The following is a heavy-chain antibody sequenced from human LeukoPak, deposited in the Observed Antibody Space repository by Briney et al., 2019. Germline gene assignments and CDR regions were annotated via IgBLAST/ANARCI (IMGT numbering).Heavy chain of an antibody. Sequence: SVKVSCKASGDTFSSYAISWVRQAPGQGLEWMGGIIPIFGEANYAQKFQGRVTITTDESTSTVYMEQSSLRSEATAVYYCARGEYTDYYGSGGYPNWFDPWGQGTLVTVSS. CDR1: GDTFSSYA. CDR2: IIPIFGEA. D-gene: IGHD3-10*01. V-gene: IGHV1-69*05. CDR3: ARGEYTDYYGSGGYPNWFDP. J-gene: IGHJ5*02.